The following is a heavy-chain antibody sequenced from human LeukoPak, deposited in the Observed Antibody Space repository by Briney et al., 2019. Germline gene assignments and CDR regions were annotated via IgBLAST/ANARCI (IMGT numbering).Heavy chain of an antibody. J-gene: IGHJ4*02. Sequence: GGSLRLSCAASGCSFSSYGMHWVRQAPGKGLEWVAFIRYDENDKYYADSVKGRFTISRDNSKNTLYLQMNTLRPEDTAVYCCARGYSSGYYNSFDYWGQGTLVTVSS. CDR1: GCSFSSYG. V-gene: IGHV3-30*02. CDR2: IRYDENDK. D-gene: IGHD6-19*01. CDR3: ARGYSSGYYNSFDY.